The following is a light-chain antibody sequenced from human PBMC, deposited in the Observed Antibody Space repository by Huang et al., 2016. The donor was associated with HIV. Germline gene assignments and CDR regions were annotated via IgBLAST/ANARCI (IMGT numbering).Light chain of an antibody. CDR2: AAS. Sequence: IVLTQSPGTLSLSSGERATLSCRASQSLTYNNLAWYQQKPGQAPRLLVYAASTRATGIPDRVSGSGSGSDFTLTISRLEPEDFAVYFCLQYATSPRTFGQGTKVEIK. V-gene: IGKV3-20*01. CDR1: QSLTYNN. CDR3: LQYATSPRT. J-gene: IGKJ1*01.